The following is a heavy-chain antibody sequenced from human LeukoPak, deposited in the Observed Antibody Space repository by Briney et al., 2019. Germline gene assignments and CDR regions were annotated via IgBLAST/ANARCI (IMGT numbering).Heavy chain of an antibody. CDR3: ARFQQWLVGTFDY. V-gene: IGHV3-7*01. CDR2: IKEDGSEK. J-gene: IGHJ4*02. CDR1: GFLFSRYW. D-gene: IGHD6-19*01. Sequence: PGGSPRLSCAASGFLFSRYWMSWVRQAPGKGLEWVANIKEDGSEKYYVESMKGRFTISRDNAKNSLYLQMNSLRAEDTAVYCCARFQQWLVGTFDYWGQGTLVTVSS.